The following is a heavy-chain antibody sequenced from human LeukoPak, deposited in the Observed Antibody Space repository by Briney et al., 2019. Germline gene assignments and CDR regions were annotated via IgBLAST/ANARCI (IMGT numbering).Heavy chain of an antibody. CDR1: GGSFSGYY. Sequence: PSETLSLTCAVYGGSFSGYYWSWIRQPPGKGLEWIGEINHSGSTNYNPSLKSRVTISVDTSKNQFSLKLSSVTAADTAVYYCARRRGGDFDYWGQGTLVTVSS. J-gene: IGHJ4*02. D-gene: IGHD4-17*01. V-gene: IGHV4-34*01. CDR3: ARRRGGDFDY. CDR2: INHSGST.